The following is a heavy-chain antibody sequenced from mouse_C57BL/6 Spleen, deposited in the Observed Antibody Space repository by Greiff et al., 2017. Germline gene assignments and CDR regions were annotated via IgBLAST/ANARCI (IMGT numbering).Heavy chain of an antibody. CDR2: INPNNGGT. CDR3: ARSAYYDYDVGAWFAY. Sequence: EVQLQQSGPELVKPGASVKIPCKASGYTFTDYNMDWVKQSHGKSLEWIGDINPNNGGTIYNQKFKGKATLTVDKSSSTAYMELRSLTSEDTAVYYCARSAYYDYDVGAWFAYWGQGTLVTVSA. CDR1: GYTFTDYN. J-gene: IGHJ3*01. V-gene: IGHV1-18*01. D-gene: IGHD2-4*01.